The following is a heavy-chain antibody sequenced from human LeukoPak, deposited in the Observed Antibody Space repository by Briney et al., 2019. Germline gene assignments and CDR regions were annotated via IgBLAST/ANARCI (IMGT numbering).Heavy chain of an antibody. CDR2: ITSDGGST. Sequence: PGGSLRLSCSVSGFTFSNYAMRWVRQAPGKGLEYVSAITSDGGSTCYADSVKGRFTISRDNSKNTLYLQMSSLRGEDTAVYYCVKAYCRSTSCYYYYYGMDVWGKGTTVTVSS. CDR1: GFTFSNYA. V-gene: IGHV3-64D*06. CDR3: VKAYCRSTSCYYYYYGMDV. D-gene: IGHD2-2*01. J-gene: IGHJ6*04.